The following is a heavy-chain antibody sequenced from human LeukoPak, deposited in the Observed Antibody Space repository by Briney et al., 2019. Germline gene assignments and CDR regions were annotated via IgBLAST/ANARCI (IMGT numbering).Heavy chain of an antibody. Sequence: SETLSLTCTVSGGSVSSGSYYWSWIRQPPGKGLEWIGYIYYSGSTNYNPSLKSRVTISVDTSKNQFSLKLSSVTAADTAVYYCAGHLFRIYGGMDVWDQGTTVTVSS. J-gene: IGHJ6*02. D-gene: IGHD4-23*01. CDR1: GGSVSSGSYY. CDR2: IYYSGST. V-gene: IGHV4-61*01. CDR3: AGHLFRIYGGMDV.